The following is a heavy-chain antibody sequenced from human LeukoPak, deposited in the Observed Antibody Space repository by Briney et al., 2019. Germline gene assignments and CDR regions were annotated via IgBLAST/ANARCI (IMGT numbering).Heavy chain of an antibody. D-gene: IGHD6-13*01. J-gene: IGHJ4*02. CDR2: VWHDGSNK. V-gene: IGHV3-33*01. CDR1: GFTFSSYA. Sequence: GGSLRLSCTAPGFTFSSYAIHWIRQAPGKGLEWVALVWHDGSNKYYADSVKGRFTISRDNSKNTLYLQMNSLRAEDTAVYYCFSGYSSSWGGYWGQGTLVTVSS. CDR3: FSGYSSSWGGY.